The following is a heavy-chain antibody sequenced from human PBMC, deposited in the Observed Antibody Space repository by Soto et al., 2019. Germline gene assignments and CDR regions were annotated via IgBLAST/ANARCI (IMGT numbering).Heavy chain of an antibody. CDR1: GFTFRWFG. D-gene: IGHD3-10*01. CDR2: IPNDGSNE. CDR3: AKGEVRGIIPSYFDY. J-gene: IGHJ4*02. Sequence: GGSLRLSCAGSGFTFRWFGMNWVRQAPGKGLEWVARIPNDGSNEYYVDSVKGRFTISRDNSKNTLYLQMDSLRAEDTAVYYCAKGEVRGIIPSYFDYWGLGTLVTVSS. V-gene: IGHV3-30*18.